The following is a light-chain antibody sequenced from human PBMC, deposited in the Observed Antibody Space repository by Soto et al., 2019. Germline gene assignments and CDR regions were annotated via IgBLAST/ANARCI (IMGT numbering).Light chain of an antibody. Sequence: EIVMTHSPASLSVSPWERATLSCRSSQSVSTNLAWYQQKPGQAPRLLIYAVSTRATGVSARFSGSGSGTEFTLTISSLQSEDFAVYYCQQYNKWPPITFGQGTKVDIK. V-gene: IGKV3-15*01. CDR1: QSVSTN. CDR2: AVS. J-gene: IGKJ2*01. CDR3: QQYNKWPPIT.